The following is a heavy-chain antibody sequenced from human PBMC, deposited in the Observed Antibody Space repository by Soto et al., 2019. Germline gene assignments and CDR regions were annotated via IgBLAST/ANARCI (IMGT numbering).Heavy chain of an antibody. CDR3: ARVWGYSYGLASDI. CDR2: IYHSGST. CDR1: AGSISSGGDS. Sequence: TLSLTCAVSAGSISSGGDSCSWIRQQPGKGLEWIGYIYHSGSTYYNPSLKSRVTISVDRSKSQFSLKLSSVTAADTAVYYCARVWGYSYGLASDIWGQGTMVTVSS. V-gene: IGHV4-30-2*01. D-gene: IGHD5-18*01. J-gene: IGHJ3*02.